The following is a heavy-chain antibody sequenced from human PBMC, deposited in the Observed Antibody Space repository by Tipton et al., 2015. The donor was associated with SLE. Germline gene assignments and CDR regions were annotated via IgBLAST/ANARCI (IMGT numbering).Heavy chain of an antibody. CDR2: IYYSGST. Sequence: TLSLTCTVSGGSISSYYWSWIRQPPGKGLEWIGYIYYSGSTNYNPSLKSRVTISVDTSKNQFSLKLSSVTAADTAVYYCAREVGGYWFDPWGHGTLVTVSS. CDR3: AREVGGYWFDP. J-gene: IGHJ5*02. D-gene: IGHD3-22*01. V-gene: IGHV4-59*01. CDR1: GGSISSYY.